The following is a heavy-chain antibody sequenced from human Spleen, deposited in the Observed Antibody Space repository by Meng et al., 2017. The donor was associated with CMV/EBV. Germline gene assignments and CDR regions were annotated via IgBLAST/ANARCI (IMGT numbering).Heavy chain of an antibody. D-gene: IGHD3-10*01. J-gene: IGHJ4*02. CDR3: ARIRAGSNVFDY. V-gene: IGHV1-18*01. Sequence: CKTSGYSFTRYGTTWVRQAPGQGLEWMGWISNYNGNTNYVQKFQDRVTMTTDASTSTAYMEVSSLGSDDTAVYYCARIRAGSNVFDYWGQGTLVTVSS. CDR2: ISNYNGNT. CDR1: GYSFTRYG.